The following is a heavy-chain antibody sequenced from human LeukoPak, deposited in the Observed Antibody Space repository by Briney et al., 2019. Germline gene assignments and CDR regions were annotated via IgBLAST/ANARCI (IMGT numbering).Heavy chain of an antibody. D-gene: IGHD2-21*02. CDR2: ISAYNGNT. CDR1: GGTFSRDI. J-gene: IGHJ4*02. V-gene: IGHV1-18*01. CDR3: ARATHRHCGGDCYSSGGPDY. Sequence: ASVKVSCKAFGGTFSRDIFSWVRQAPGQGLEWMGWISAYNGNTNYAQKLQGRVTMTTDTSTSTAYMELRSLRSDDTAVYYCARATHRHCGGDCYSSGGPDYWGQGTLVTVSS.